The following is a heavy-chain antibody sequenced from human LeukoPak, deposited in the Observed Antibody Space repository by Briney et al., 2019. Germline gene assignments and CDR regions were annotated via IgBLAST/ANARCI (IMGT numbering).Heavy chain of an antibody. V-gene: IGHV4-39*07. CDR1: GGSISSSSYY. CDR2: IYYSGST. Sequence: PSETLSLTCTVSGGSISSSSYYWGWIRQPPGKGLEWIGSIYYSGSTYYNPSLKSRVTISVDTSKNQFSLKLSSVTAADTAVYYCARECGSYYPVPYYFDYWGQGTLVTVSS. D-gene: IGHD1-26*01. J-gene: IGHJ4*02. CDR3: ARECGSYYPVPYYFDY.